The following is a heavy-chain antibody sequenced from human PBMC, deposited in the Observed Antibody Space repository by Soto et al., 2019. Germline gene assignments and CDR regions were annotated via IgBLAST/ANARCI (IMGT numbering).Heavy chain of an antibody. CDR3: AKDPNGDYIGAFDS. J-gene: IGHJ4*02. V-gene: IGHV3-23*01. CDR2: ITVGGGTT. CDR1: VFTFRTYA. Sequence: EVQLLESGGGLVRPGGSLRLSCAGSVFTFRTYAMTWVRQAPGKGLEWVSAITVGGGTTKYADSVKGRFTISRDNSKNTLYLQMNSLRAEDTAIYYCAKDPNGDYIGAFDSWGQGTLVTVSS. D-gene: IGHD4-17*01.